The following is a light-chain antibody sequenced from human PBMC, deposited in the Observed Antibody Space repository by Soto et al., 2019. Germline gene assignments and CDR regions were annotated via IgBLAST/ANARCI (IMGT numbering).Light chain of an antibody. J-gene: IGKJ4*01. V-gene: IGKV3-15*01. CDR1: QSVSSN. CDR3: QQYNNWPPLT. CDR2: DTS. Sequence: EFVLTQSPGTLSLSPGERATLSCRASQSVSSNLAWYQQKPGQAPRLLIYDTSTRATGIPARFSGSGSGTDFTLTISSLQSEDFAVYYCQQYNNWPPLTFGGGTKVDIK.